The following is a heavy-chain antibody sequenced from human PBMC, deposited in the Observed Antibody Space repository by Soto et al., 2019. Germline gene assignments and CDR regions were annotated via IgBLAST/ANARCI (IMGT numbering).Heavy chain of an antibody. D-gene: IGHD1-26*01. J-gene: IGHJ6*02. Sequence: QVQLVQSGAEVKKPGASVSVSCKASGYIFSTHAIHWVRQAPGQGFEWMGWINAGHGNTRYSQKFQGRVTITRDTSASTAYMDLSSLTSEDTAVYYCVRGEIRTSYYYYGMDVWGQGTTVTVSS. CDR1: GYIFSTHA. CDR2: INAGHGNT. CDR3: VRGEIRTSYYYYGMDV. V-gene: IGHV1-3*01.